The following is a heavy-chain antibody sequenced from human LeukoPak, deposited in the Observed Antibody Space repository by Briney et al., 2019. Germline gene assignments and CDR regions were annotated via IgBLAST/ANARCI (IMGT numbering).Heavy chain of an antibody. CDR1: GGSISSSGYY. D-gene: IGHD6-13*01. Sequence: PSETLSLTCTVPGGSISSSGYYWGWIRQPPGKGLEWIGSIYYSGSTYYNPSLKSRVTITADTSKNQFSLKLSSVTAADTAVYYCARHSSSWYSDFDYWGQGTLVTVSS. V-gene: IGHV4-39*01. CDR2: IYYSGST. CDR3: ARHSSSWYSDFDY. J-gene: IGHJ4*02.